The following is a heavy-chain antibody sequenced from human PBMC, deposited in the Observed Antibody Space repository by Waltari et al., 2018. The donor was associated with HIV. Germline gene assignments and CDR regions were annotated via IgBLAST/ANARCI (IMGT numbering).Heavy chain of an antibody. CDR1: GFTIDDYG. J-gene: IGHJ1*01. D-gene: IGHD3-3*01. Sequence: DVRLAESGGEVVRPGASLRLSCVASGFTIDDYGMAWGRQRPGQGLEWVSNIDWNGGSANYGDSVKGRFTVFRDNPKASLYLQMNNLRDEDTGLYYCVRDSDGSGYDIWGRGTLVTVFS. CDR2: IDWNGGSA. V-gene: IGHV3-20*04. CDR3: VRDSDGSGYDI.